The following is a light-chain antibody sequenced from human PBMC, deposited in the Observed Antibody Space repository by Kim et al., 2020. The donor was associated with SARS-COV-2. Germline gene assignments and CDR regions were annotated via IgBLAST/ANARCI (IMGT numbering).Light chain of an antibody. J-gene: IGKJ4*01. CDR3: QQSYNTPRT. V-gene: IGKV1-39*01. CDR1: QSIRNY. Sequence: DIQMTQSPSSLSASVGDRVTITCRASQSIRNYLNWYQHKPGKAPKLLIYSTSTLESGVPSRFSGSGSGTDLRLTITTLQPEDFATYFCQQSYNTPRTFGGGTKVDIK. CDR2: STS.